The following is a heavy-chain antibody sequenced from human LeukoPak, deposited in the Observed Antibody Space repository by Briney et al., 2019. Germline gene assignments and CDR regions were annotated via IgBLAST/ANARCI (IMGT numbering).Heavy chain of an antibody. CDR2: ISAYNGNT. V-gene: IGHV1-18*01. Sequence: VASVTVSCKASGYTFTSYGISWVRQAPGQGLEWMGWISAYNGNTNYAQKLQGRVTMTTDTSTSTAYMELRSLRSDDTAVYYCARNPYYDFWSGYYPPDYWGQGTLVTVSS. D-gene: IGHD3-3*01. J-gene: IGHJ4*02. CDR3: ARNPYYDFWSGYYPPDY. CDR1: GYTFTSYG.